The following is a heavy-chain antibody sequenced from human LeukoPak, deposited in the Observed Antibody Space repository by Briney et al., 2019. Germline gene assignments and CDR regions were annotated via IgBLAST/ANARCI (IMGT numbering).Heavy chain of an antibody. CDR1: GFTFSSYS. CDR2: ISSSSYI. Sequence: PGGSLRLSCAASGFTFSSYSMNWVRQAPGKGLEWVSSISSSSYIYYADSVKGRFTISRDNAKNSLYLQMNSPRAEDTAVYYCARDNGDGDYYYGMDVWGQGTTVTVSS. J-gene: IGHJ6*02. V-gene: IGHV3-21*01. CDR3: ARDNGDGDYYYGMDV. D-gene: IGHD2-8*01.